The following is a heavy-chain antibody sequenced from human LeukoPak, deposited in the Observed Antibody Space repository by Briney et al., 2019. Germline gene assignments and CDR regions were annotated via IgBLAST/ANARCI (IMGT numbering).Heavy chain of an antibody. CDR3: ARELIGQQLVSAYWFDP. CDR2: ISPAGDYI. Sequence: GGSLRLSCAASGFTFSFYAMAWVRQAPGKGLEWLSSISPAGDYIYYADSVKGRFTTSRDNSRNTLSLQLNSLRAEDTAVYYCARELIGQQLVSAYWFDPWGQGTLVTVSS. J-gene: IGHJ5*02. D-gene: IGHD6-13*01. CDR1: GFTFSFYA. V-gene: IGHV3-23*01.